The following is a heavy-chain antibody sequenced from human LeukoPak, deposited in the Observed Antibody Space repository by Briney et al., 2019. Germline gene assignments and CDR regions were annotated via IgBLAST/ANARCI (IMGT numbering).Heavy chain of an antibody. D-gene: IGHD6-19*01. CDR2: ISGSGGST. CDR3: AKDHRSGWFFDY. CDR1: GGTFSSYA. V-gene: IGHV3-23*01. J-gene: IGHJ4*02. Sequence: ASVKVSCKASGGTFSSYAISWVRQAPGKGLEWVSAISGSGGSTYYADSVKGRFTISRDNSKNTLYLQMNSLRAEDTAVYYCAKDHRSGWFFDYWGQGTLVTVSS.